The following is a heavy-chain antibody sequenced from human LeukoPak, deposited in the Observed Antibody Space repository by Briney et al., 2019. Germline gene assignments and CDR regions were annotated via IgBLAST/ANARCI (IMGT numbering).Heavy chain of an antibody. V-gene: IGHV4-34*01. J-gene: IGHJ6*03. CDR3: ARGRNLYSSSSRPFYYYYYMDV. CDR1: GGSFSGYY. CDR2: INHSGST. D-gene: IGHD6-6*01. Sequence: SETLSLTCAVYGGSFSGYYWSWIRQPPGKGLEWIGEINHSGSTNYNPSLKSRVTISVDTSKNQFPLKLSSVTAADTAVYYCARGRNLYSSSSRPFYYYYYMDVWGKGTTVTVSS.